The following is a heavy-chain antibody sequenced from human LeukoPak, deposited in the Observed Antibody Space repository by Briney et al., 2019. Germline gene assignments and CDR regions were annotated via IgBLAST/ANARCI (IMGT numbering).Heavy chain of an antibody. CDR2: ISAYNGNT. J-gene: IGHJ4*02. Sequence: ASVKVSCKASGGTFSSYAISWVRQAPGQGLEWMGWISAYNGNTNYAQKLQGRVTMTTDTSTSTAYMELRSLRSDDTAVYYCAREAAGTSLDYWGQGTLVTVSS. D-gene: IGHD6-13*01. V-gene: IGHV1-18*01. CDR1: GGTFSSYA. CDR3: AREAAGTSLDY.